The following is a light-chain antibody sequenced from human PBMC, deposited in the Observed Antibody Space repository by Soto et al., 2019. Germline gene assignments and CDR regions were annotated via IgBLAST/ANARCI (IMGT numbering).Light chain of an antibody. J-gene: IGKJ1*01. CDR1: QSISSY. Sequence: SPASLSAKLGDRVTITCRASQSISSYLNWYQQKPGKAPKLLIYAASSLQSGVPSRFSGSGSGTDFTLTISSLQPEDFATYYCQQSYSTPRTFGQRTNVAI. CDR3: QQSYSTPRT. CDR2: AAS. V-gene: IGKV1-39*01.